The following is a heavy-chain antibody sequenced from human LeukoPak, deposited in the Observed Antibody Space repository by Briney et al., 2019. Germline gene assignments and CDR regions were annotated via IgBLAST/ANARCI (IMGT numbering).Heavy chain of an antibody. CDR3: ARDGIAAVNWFDP. V-gene: IGHV1-2*02. CDR2: INPNSGGT. CDR1: GYTFTGYY. J-gene: IGHJ5*02. D-gene: IGHD6-13*01. Sequence: ASVKVSCKASGYTFTGYYMHWVRQAPGQGLEWMGWINPNSGGTNYAQKFQGRVTMTRDTSISTAYMELSRLRSDATAVYYCARDGIAAVNWFDPWGQGTLVTVSS.